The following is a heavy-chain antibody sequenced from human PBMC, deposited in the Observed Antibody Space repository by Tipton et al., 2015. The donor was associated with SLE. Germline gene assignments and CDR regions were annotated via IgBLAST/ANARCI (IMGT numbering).Heavy chain of an antibody. CDR3: ARDTRDWFLSES. D-gene: IGHD3-9*01. CDR2: IYASGST. Sequence: TLSLTCTVSGGSITNDNHYWSWIRQPAGKGLEWIGRIYASGSTNYNPSLKSRLTISVHTSKNQFSLNLSSVTAADTAVYYCARDTRDWFLSESWGQGALVTVSS. J-gene: IGHJ4*02. V-gene: IGHV4-61*02. CDR1: GGSITNDNHY.